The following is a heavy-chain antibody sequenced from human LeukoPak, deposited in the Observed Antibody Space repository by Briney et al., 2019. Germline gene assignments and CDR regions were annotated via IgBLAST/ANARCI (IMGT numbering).Heavy chain of an antibody. Sequence: GGSLRPSCAASGLTFSDYYMRCTRPAARRGLEWVSNISSTSAYTDYAESLKGRFTISRENAKNTLYLQMSSLRAEDTGVYYSAREKCNNLNAFDSGGEGTMVTVSA. J-gene: IGHJ3*02. CDR1: GLTFSDYY. D-gene: IGHD1/OR15-1a*01. CDR3: AREKCNNLNAFDS. V-gene: IGHV3-11*05. CDR2: ISSTSAYT.